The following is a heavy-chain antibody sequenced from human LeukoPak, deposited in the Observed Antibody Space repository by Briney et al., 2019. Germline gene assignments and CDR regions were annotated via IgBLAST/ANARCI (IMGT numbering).Heavy chain of an antibody. J-gene: IGHJ4*02. CDR2: IIPILGIA. Sequence: SVKVSCKASGGTFSSYAISWVRQAPGQGLEWMGRIIPILGIANYAQKFQGRVTITADKSTSTAYMELSSLRSEDTAVYYCASGPLLTPAYYDSSGYFDYWGQGTLVTVSS. D-gene: IGHD3-22*01. CDR3: ASGPLLTPAYYDSSGYFDY. V-gene: IGHV1-69*04. CDR1: GGTFSSYA.